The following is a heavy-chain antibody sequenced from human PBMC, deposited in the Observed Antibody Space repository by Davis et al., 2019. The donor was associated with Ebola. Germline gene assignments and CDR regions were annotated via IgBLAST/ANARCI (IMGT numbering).Heavy chain of an antibody. CDR3: AKLSRASWHYGMDV. CDR1: GYSFTSCW. CDR2: IYPGDSDT. Sequence: PGGSLRLSCKGSGYSFTSCWIAWVRQMPGKGLEWMGIIYPGDSDTRYSPSFQGQVTISADKSISTAYLQWSSLKVSDTAMYYCAKLSRASWHYGMDVWGKGTTVTVSS. V-gene: IGHV5-51*01. J-gene: IGHJ6*04.